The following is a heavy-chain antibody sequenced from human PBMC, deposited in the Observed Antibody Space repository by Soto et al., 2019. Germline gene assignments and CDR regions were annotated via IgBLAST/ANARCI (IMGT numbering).Heavy chain of an antibody. CDR3: ARGDFDWSQWGNWFDP. V-gene: IGHV3-23*01. CDR1: GFSLSSYA. Sequence: PGGSLRPSYLASGFSLSSYAVHWLRQAPGKGLEWVSAISGSGGSTYYADSVKGRFTISRDNSKNTLYLQMNSLRAEDTAVYYCARGDFDWSQWGNWFDPWGQGTLVTVSS. D-gene: IGHD3-9*01. CDR2: ISGSGGST. J-gene: IGHJ5*02.